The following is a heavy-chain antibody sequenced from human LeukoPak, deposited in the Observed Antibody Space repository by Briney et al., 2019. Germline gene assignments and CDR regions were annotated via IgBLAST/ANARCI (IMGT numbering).Heavy chain of an antibody. CDR1: GGSISSSSYY. Sequence: PSETLSLTCTVSGGSISSSSYYWGWIRQPPGKGLEWIGSIYYSGRTYYNPSLKSRLTISVDTSKNQFSLKLSSVTAADTAVYYCARLEVAGINDYWGQGTLVTVSA. CDR2: IYYSGRT. J-gene: IGHJ4*02. D-gene: IGHD6-19*01. CDR3: ARLEVAGINDY. V-gene: IGHV4-39*01.